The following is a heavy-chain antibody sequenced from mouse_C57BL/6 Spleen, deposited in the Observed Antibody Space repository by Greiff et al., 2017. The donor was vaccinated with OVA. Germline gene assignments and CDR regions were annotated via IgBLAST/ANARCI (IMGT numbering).Heavy chain of an antibody. Sequence: EVKLQESGPGLVKPSQSLSLTCSVTGYSITSGYYWNWIRQFPGNKLEWMGYISYDGSNNYNPSLKNRISITRDTSKNQFFLKLNSVTTEDTATYYCARVYYGNTRNCDYWGQGTTLTVAS. CDR3: ARVYYGNTRNCDY. D-gene: IGHD2-1*01. J-gene: IGHJ2*01. CDR2: ISYDGSN. V-gene: IGHV3-6*01. CDR1: GYSITSGYY.